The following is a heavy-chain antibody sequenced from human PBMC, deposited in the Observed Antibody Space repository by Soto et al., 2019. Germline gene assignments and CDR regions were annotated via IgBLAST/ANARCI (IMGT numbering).Heavy chain of an antibody. CDR1: GFTFSSYG. D-gene: IGHD6-6*01. J-gene: IGHJ6*02. V-gene: IGHV3-30*18. Sequence: PGGSLRLSCAASGFTFSSYGMHWVRQAPGKGLEWVAVISYDGSNKYYADSVKGRFTISRDNSKNTLYLQMNSLRAEDTAVYYCAKDRGSIAARPTLMDVWGQGTTVTVSS. CDR2: ISYDGSNK. CDR3: AKDRGSIAARPTLMDV.